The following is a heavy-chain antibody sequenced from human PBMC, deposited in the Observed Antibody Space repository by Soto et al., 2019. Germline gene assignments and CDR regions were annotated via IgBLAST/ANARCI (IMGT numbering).Heavy chain of an antibody. CDR2: IWSNGNTK. D-gene: IGHD6-19*01. Sequence: PGGSLRLSCAASGFAFSTYGMHWVRQAPGKGLEWVAVIWSNGNTKDYADSLKGRFTISRDNSKNTLYLQMNSLRADDTAVYYCARDRIAVAGNPEYFQHWGQGT. CDR3: ARDRIAVAGNPEYFQH. V-gene: IGHV3-33*01. J-gene: IGHJ1*01. CDR1: GFAFSTYG.